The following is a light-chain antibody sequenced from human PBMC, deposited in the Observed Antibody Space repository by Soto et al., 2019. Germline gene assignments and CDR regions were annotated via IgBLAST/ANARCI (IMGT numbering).Light chain of an antibody. CDR3: QQVNDYPIT. CDR1: QGISSY. V-gene: IGKV1-9*01. Sequence: ASVGDRVTITCRASQGISSYLAWYQQKPGKAPKLLIYAASTLQSGVPSRFSGSGSGTEFTLTISSLQPEDFATYHCQQVNDYPITFGQGTRLEIK. J-gene: IGKJ5*01. CDR2: AAS.